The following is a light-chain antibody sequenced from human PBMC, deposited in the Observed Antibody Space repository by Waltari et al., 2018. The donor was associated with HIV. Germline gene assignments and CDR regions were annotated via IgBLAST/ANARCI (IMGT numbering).Light chain of an antibody. J-gene: IGLJ2*01. CDR3: SSYGDSLKVL. CDR2: EVT. V-gene: IGLV2-8*01. Sequence: QSALTQPSSASGSLGQSVTISCTGSSRDIGAYDFVSWFQQPPHSAPKLLLYEVTRRPSTVSDRFSGSRSGNTAFLTVAGLQPDDEATYFCSSYGDSLKVLFGGGTNVTVL. CDR1: SRDIGAYDF.